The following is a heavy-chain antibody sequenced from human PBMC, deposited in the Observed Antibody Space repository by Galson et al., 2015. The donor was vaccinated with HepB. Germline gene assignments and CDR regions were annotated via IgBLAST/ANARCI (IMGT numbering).Heavy chain of an antibody. D-gene: IGHD1-1*01. CDR1: GFTFSSYG. J-gene: IGHJ6*02. Sequence: SLRLSCAASGFTFSSYGMHWVRQAPGKGLEWVAVISYDGSNKYYADSVKGRFTISRDNSKNTLYLQMNSLRAEDTAVYYCARVQAGRENLYYYGMDVWGQGTTVTVSS. CDR3: ARVQAGRENLYYYGMDV. V-gene: IGHV3-30*03. CDR2: ISYDGSNK.